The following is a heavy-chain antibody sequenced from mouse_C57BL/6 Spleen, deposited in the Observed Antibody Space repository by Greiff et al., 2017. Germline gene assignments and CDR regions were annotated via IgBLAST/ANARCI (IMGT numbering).Heavy chain of an antibody. V-gene: IGHV1-52*01. CDR2: IDPSDSAT. Sequence: QVQLQQPGAELVRPGSSVKLSCKASGYTFTSYWMHWVKQRPIQGLEWIGNIDPSDSATHYNQKFKDKATLTVDKSSSTAYMQLSSLTSEDSAVYYCARRDYYGSSTDAMDYWGQGTSVTVSS. CDR1: GYTFTSYW. J-gene: IGHJ4*01. CDR3: ARRDYYGSSTDAMDY. D-gene: IGHD1-1*01.